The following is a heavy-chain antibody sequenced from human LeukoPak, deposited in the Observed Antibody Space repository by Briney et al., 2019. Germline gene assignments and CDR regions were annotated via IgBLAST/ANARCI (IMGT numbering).Heavy chain of an antibody. J-gene: IGHJ5*02. D-gene: IGHD6-13*01. Sequence: ASVKVSCEASGYTFTGYYMHWVRQAPGQGLEWMGWINPNSGGTNYAQKFQGRVTITTDESTSTAYMEVSSLRSEDMAVYYCARGSYSSSWNPLDWFDPWGQGTLVTVSS. CDR3: ARGSYSSSWNPLDWFDP. CDR1: GYTFTGYY. CDR2: INPNSGGT. V-gene: IGHV1-2*02.